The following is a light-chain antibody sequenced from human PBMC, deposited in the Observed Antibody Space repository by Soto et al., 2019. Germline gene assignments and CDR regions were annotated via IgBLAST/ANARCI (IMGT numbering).Light chain of an antibody. CDR2: GAS. V-gene: IGKV3-15*01. J-gene: IGKJ1*01. CDR3: QHYNTWPWT. Sequence: EVVMTQSPATLSVSPGESATLSCRASHSVSSSLAWYQQKPGQTPRLLIYGASTRASGVPARFSGSWSGTEFTLTIGSLQSEDFAVYYCQHYNTWPWTFGQGTKVEIK. CDR1: HSVSSS.